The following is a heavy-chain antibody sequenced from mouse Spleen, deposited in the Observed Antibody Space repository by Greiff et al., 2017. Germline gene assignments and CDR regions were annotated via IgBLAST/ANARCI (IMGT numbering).Heavy chain of an antibody. CDR1: GYTFTSYW. D-gene: IGHD4-1*02. Sequence: QVQLQQPGAELVKPGASVKLSCKASGYTFTSYWMHWVKQRPGQGLEWIGMIHPNSGSTNYNEKFKSKATLTVDKSSSTAYMHLSSLTSEDSAVYYSARSPTGTYFDYWGQGTTLTVSS. CDR3: ARSPTGTYFDY. J-gene: IGHJ2*01. V-gene: IGHV1-64*01. CDR2: IHPNSGST.